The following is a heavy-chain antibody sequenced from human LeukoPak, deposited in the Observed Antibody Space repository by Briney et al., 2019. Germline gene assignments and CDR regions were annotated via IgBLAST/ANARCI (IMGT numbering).Heavy chain of an antibody. Sequence: GASVKVSCKASGYTFSVHYMHWVRQAPGQGLEWMGWIKPSSGATNYAQKFRGRVTMTRDTSNRKSYMELSRLRSDDTALYYCASCYYDSSGYYYFDYWGQGTLVTVSS. CDR2: IKPSSGAT. V-gene: IGHV1-2*02. CDR1: GYTFSVHY. CDR3: ASCYYDSSGYYYFDY. D-gene: IGHD3-22*01. J-gene: IGHJ4*02.